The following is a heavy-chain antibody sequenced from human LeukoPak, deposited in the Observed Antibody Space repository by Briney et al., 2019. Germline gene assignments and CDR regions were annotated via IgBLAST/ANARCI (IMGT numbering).Heavy chain of an antibody. J-gene: IGHJ4*02. CDR2: INQDGNEK. D-gene: IGHD3-22*01. Sequence: GGSLRLSCRASGFTFSSFYMSWVRQAQGKGLEWVANINQDGNEKYYVDSVKGRFTISRDNAKNSLYLQMNSLRAEDTAVYYCARDPRYYSDLYYFDSWGQGTPVTVSS. V-gene: IGHV3-7*01. CDR3: ARDPRYYSDLYYFDS. CDR1: GFTFSSFY.